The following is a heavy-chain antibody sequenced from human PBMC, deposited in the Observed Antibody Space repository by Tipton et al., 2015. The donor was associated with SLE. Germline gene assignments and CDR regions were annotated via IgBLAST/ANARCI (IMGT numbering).Heavy chain of an antibody. CDR1: GGSISSYY. Sequence: LRLSCTVSGGSISSYYWSWIRQPPGKGLEWIGYIYYSGSTNYNPSLKSRVTISVDTSKNQFSLNLRFLTAADTAVYYCARVHAAGDYDSSGFSNWGQGTLVTVSS. CDR3: ARVHAAGDYDSSGFSN. D-gene: IGHD3-22*01. J-gene: IGHJ4*02. V-gene: IGHV4-59*08. CDR2: IYYSGST.